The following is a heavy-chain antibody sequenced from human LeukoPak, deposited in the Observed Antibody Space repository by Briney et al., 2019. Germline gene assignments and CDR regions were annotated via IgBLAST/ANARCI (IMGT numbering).Heavy chain of an antibody. J-gene: IGHJ4*02. CDR3: ARGVYGDYGTFDY. V-gene: IGHV1-69*04. Sequence: GASVKVSCKASGGTFSSYAISWVRQAPGRGLEWMGRIIPILGIANYAQKFQGRVTITADKSTSTAYMELSSLRSEDTAVYYCARGVYGDYGTFDYWGQGTLVTVSS. D-gene: IGHD4-17*01. CDR1: GGTFSSYA. CDR2: IIPILGIA.